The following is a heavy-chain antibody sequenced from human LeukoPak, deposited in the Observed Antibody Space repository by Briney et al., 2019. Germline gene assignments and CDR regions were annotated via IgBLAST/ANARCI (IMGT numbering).Heavy chain of an antibody. Sequence: ASVKVSCKASGYTFTSYGISWVRQAPGQGLEWMGWISAYNGNTNYAQKLQGRVTMTTDTSTNTAYMELRSLRSDDTAVYYCARAPWGDVVVPVASTFDPWGQGTLVTVSS. CDR2: ISAYNGNT. CDR1: GYTFTSYG. V-gene: IGHV1-18*01. D-gene: IGHD2-2*01. J-gene: IGHJ5*02. CDR3: ARAPWGDVVVPVASTFDP.